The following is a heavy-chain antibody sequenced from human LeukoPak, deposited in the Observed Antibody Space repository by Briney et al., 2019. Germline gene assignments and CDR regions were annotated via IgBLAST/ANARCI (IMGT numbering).Heavy chain of an antibody. CDR2: IIPIFGTA. J-gene: IGHJ4*02. V-gene: IGHV1-69*05. CDR3: ARERGRLRFLEWFFDY. CDR1: GGTFSSYA. D-gene: IGHD3-3*01. Sequence: SVKVSCKASGGTFSSYAISWVRQAPGRGLEWMGRIIPIFGTANYAQKFQGRVTITTDESTSTAYMELSSLRSEDTAVYYCARERGRLRFLEWFFDYWGQGTLVTVSS.